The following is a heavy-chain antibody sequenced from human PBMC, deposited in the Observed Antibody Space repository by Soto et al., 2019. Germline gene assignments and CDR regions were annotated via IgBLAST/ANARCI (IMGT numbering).Heavy chain of an antibody. CDR3: VRARVDY. CDR1: GFTFRNYW. CDR2: IKEDGTEK. J-gene: IGHJ4*02. Sequence: EVHLVESGGGLVQPGGSLRLSCATSGFTFRNYWMTWVRQAPGKGLEWVATIKEDGTEKYYGDSLKGRFSISRDNAMNSVYLQVNSLRAEDTAVYYCVRARVDYWGQGNLVIVSS. V-gene: IGHV3-7*04. D-gene: IGHD2-15*01.